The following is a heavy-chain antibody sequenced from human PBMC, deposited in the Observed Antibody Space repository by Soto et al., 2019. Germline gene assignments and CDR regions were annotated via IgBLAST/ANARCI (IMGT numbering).Heavy chain of an antibody. J-gene: IGHJ1*01. V-gene: IGHV3-23*01. D-gene: IGHD2-21*02. CDR1: GFTFSSYA. CDR3: AKDGVGDCGGDCYSEYFQH. Sequence: GGSLRLSCAASGFTFSSYAMSWVRQAPGKGLEWVSAISGSGGSTYYADSVKGRFTISRDNSKNTLYLQMNSLRAEDTAVYYCAKDGVGDCGGDCYSEYFQHWGQGTLVTVSS. CDR2: ISGSGGST.